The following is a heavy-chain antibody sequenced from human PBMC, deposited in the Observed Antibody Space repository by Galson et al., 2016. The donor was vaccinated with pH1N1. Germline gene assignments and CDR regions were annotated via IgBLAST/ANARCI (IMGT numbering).Heavy chain of an antibody. CDR1: GFSLRTSGMC. CDR3: ARMRYGDYSDWFDP. V-gene: IGHV2-70*01. D-gene: IGHD4-17*01. J-gene: IGHJ5*02. CDR2: IGWDDDK. Sequence: PALVKPPQTLTLTCTFSGFSLRTSGMCVSWIRQPPGKALEWLALIGWDDDKYYSTSLKTRLTISKDTSKNQVVLTMTNMDPVDAATYYCARMRYGDYSDWFDPWGQGTLVTVSS.